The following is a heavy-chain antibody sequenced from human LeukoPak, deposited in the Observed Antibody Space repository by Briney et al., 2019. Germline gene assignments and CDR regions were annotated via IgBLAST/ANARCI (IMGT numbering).Heavy chain of an antibody. Sequence: SETLSLTCTVSGGSISSSSYYWGWIRQPPGKGLEWIGSIYYSGSTYYNPSLKSRVTISADTSKNQFSLKLSSVTAADTAVYYCASLSSGSFDYWGQGTLVTVSS. CDR1: GGSISSSSYY. V-gene: IGHV4-39*01. D-gene: IGHD3-10*01. J-gene: IGHJ4*02. CDR3: ASLSSGSFDY. CDR2: IYYSGST.